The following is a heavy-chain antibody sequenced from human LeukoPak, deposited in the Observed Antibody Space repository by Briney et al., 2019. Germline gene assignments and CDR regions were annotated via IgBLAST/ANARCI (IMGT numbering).Heavy chain of an antibody. CDR3: AKDVAGTFGESALDY. D-gene: IGHD3-10*01. CDR1: GFTFSSYG. J-gene: IGHJ4*02. Sequence: GRSLRLSCAASGFTFSSYGMHWVRQAPGKGLEWVAVISYDGSNKYYADSVKGRFTISRDNSKNTLYLQMNSLRAEDTAVYYCAKDVAGTFGESALDYWGQGTLVTVSS. CDR2: ISYDGSNK. V-gene: IGHV3-30*18.